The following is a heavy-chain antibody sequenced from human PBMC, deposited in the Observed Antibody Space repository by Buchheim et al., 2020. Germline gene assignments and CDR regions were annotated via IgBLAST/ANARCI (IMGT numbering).Heavy chain of an antibody. CDR1: GASISSSHW. D-gene: IGHD3-10*01. Sequence: QVQLQESSPSLVKPSGTLSLTCSVTGASISSSHWWSWVRQPPGKGLEWIGEVYHSGRPNYSPSLKTRVIISVDKSINHFSLRLTSVTVADTGIYYCAKRSAYGSDASSYSYMDVWGKGT. CDR3: AKRSAYGSDASSYSYMDV. CDR2: VYHSGRP. V-gene: IGHV4-4*02. J-gene: IGHJ6*03.